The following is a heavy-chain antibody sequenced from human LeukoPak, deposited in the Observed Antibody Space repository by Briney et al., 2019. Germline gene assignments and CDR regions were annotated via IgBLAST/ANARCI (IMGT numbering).Heavy chain of an antibody. Sequence: TGGPLRLSCAASGFTFSNASMNWVRQAPGKGLEWVGRFKRKTDGGTTGYAAPVKGRFTISRDDSKNTLFLQMNSLKTEDTAVYYCTTGGYSYGSDFWGQGTLVTVSS. V-gene: IGHV3-15*01. J-gene: IGHJ4*02. CDR1: GFTFSNAS. CDR2: FKRKTDGGTT. CDR3: TTGGYSYGSDF. D-gene: IGHD5-18*01.